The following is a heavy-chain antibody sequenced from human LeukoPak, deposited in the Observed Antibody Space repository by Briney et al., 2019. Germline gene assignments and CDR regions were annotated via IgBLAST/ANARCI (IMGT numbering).Heavy chain of an antibody. Sequence: PGGPLRLSCSVSGFTFSSYTMHWVRQAPGKGLEYVSSININGGRTYYADSVKSRFTISRDNSKNTLYLQMSSLRTEDTAVYYCVKDKWIDHWGQGTLVTVSS. J-gene: IGHJ4*02. CDR3: VKDKWIDH. CDR2: ININGGRT. V-gene: IGHV3-64D*09. D-gene: IGHD2-8*01. CDR1: GFTFSSYT.